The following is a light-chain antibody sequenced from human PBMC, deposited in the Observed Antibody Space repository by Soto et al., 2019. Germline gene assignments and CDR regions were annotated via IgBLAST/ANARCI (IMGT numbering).Light chain of an antibody. CDR2: DAS. V-gene: IGKV1-5*01. Sequence: DIQMTQSPATLSASVGDRVTITCRASQSVRSWLAWYQQKPGTAPKLLIFDASRLESGVPSRFSGSGSGTDFTLTISSLQPEVFATYYCQQSYSTPLTFGGGTKVDIK. CDR1: QSVRSW. CDR3: QQSYSTPLT. J-gene: IGKJ4*01.